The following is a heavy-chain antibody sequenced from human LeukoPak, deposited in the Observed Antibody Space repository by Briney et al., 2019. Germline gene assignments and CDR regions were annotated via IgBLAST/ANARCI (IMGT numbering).Heavy chain of an antibody. J-gene: IGHJ4*02. D-gene: IGHD1-26*01. V-gene: IGHV4-4*02. Sequence: SGTLSLTCTVSGDSINSLDLWSWVRQPPGKGLEWIGEINHSGSTNYNPSLKSRVTMSVDTSKNQFSLELTSVTAADTAVYYCANRGGLVGYWGQGALVTVSS. CDR2: INHSGST. CDR1: GDSINSLDL. CDR3: ANRGGLVGY.